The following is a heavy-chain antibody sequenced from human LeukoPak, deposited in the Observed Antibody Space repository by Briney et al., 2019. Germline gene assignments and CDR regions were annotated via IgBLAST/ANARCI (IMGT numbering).Heavy chain of an antibody. CDR1: GFTFSSYS. CDR3: ARDGGLSKFQH. J-gene: IGHJ1*01. V-gene: IGHV3-21*01. D-gene: IGHD3-3*01. CDR2: ISSSSSYI. Sequence: GGSLRLSCAASGFTFSSYSMNWVRQAPGKGLEWASSISSSSSYIYYADSVKGRFTISRDNAKNSLYLQMNSLRAEDTAVYYCARDGGLSKFQHWGQGTLVTVSS.